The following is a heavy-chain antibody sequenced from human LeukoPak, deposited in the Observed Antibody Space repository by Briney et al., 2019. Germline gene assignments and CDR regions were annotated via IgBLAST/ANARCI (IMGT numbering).Heavy chain of an antibody. J-gene: IGHJ6*03. CDR1: GGSISSSSYY. V-gene: IGHV4-39*07. CDR3: ARNSRSSSWSLYYYYMDV. CDR2: IYYSGST. D-gene: IGHD6-13*01. Sequence: SETLSLTCTVSGGSISSSSYYWGWIRQPPGKGLEWIGSIYYSGSTYYNPSLKSRVTISVDTSKNQFSLKLSSVTAADTAVYYCARNSRSSSWSLYYYYMDVWGKGTTVTISS.